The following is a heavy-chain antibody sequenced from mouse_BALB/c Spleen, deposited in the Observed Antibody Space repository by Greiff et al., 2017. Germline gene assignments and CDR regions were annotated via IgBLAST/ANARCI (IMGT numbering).Heavy chain of an antibody. CDR2: IWGDGST. V-gene: IGHV2-6-7*01. CDR3: ARSGTWAMDY. Sequence: QVQLKESGPGLVAPSQSLSITCTVSGFSLTGYGVNWVRQPPGKGLEWLGMIWGDGSTDYNSALKSRLSINKDHTKCQVFLKMNSLQTDDAARYYCARSGTWAMDYWGQGTSVTVSS. D-gene: IGHD4-1*01. J-gene: IGHJ4*01. CDR1: GFSLTGYG.